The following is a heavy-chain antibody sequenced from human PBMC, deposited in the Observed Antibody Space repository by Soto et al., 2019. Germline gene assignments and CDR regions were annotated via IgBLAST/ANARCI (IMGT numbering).Heavy chain of an antibody. D-gene: IGHD3-3*01. V-gene: IGHV4-30-2*01. CDR1: CASISTIGNT. J-gene: IGHJ6*03. Sequence: PSETLSLTCTISCASISTIGNTWTWVRQPPGKGLEWIGYIYPSGATYYNPSLKSRVTISMERSKNRFSLNVNSATAADTAVYYCARAIFTSVLYIDFWGQGTTVTVSS. CDR3: ARAIFTSVLYIDF. CDR2: IYPSGAT.